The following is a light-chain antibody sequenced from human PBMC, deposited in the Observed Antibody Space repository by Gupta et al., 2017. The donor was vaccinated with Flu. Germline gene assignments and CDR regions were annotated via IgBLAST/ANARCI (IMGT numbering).Light chain of an antibody. J-gene: IGLJ3*02. V-gene: IGLV7-43*01. Sequence: QPVVTQEPSLTVSPGETVTLTCAASTGAATRGYYPNWFQQKPGQAPRALIYSTSNNTPWNPARFSGSFLGATAALTLSGVQPEDEAEYYCLLYDCCAQLVVGGGTKLTVL. CDR1: TGAATRGYY. CDR2: STS. CDR3: LLYDCCAQLV.